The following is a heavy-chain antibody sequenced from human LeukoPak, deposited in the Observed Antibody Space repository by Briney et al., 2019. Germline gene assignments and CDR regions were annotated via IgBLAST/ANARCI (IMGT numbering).Heavy chain of an antibody. V-gene: IGHV4-59*08. CDR2: IYFSETT. Sequence: WIGYIYFSETTNYNPSLKSRVTISVGKSNNQFSLRLSSVTAADTAIYYCATWSGSYSGYWGQGTLVTVSS. CDR3: ATWSGSYSGY. J-gene: IGHJ4*02. D-gene: IGHD1-26*01.